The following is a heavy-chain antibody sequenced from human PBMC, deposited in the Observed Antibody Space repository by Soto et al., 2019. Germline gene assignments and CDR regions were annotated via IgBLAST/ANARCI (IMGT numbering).Heavy chain of an antibody. D-gene: IGHD2-21*02. CDR3: ARAVVVTGGLGYFDY. Sequence: SETLSLTCTVSGGSISSGDYYWSWIRQPPGKGLEWIGYIYYSGSTYYNPSLKSRVTISVDTSKNQFSLRLSSVTAADTAVYYCARAVVVTGGLGYFDYWGQGTLVTVSS. V-gene: IGHV4-30-4*01. CDR2: IYYSGST. J-gene: IGHJ4*02. CDR1: GGSISSGDYY.